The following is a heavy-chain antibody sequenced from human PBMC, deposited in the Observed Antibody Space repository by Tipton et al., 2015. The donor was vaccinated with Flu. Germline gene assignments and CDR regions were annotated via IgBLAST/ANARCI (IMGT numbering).Heavy chain of an antibody. D-gene: IGHD2-2*01. CDR2: INHSGST. Sequence: TLSLTCVVYGGSFSGYYWSWIRQPPGKGLEWIGEINHSGSTNYNPSLKSRVTISVDTSKNQFSLKLSSVTAADTAVYYCARGAGDIVVVPAATAYYYYYGMDVWGQGTTVTVSS. CDR3: ARGAGDIVVVPAATAYYYYYGMDV. V-gene: IGHV4-34*01. J-gene: IGHJ6*02. CDR1: GGSFSGYY.